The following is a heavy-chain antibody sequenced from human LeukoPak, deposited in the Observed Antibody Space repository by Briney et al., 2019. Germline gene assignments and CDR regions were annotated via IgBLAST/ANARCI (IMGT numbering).Heavy chain of an antibody. V-gene: IGHV1-8*03. D-gene: IGHD3-16*02. CDR1: GYTLTSYD. CDR2: MNPNSGNT. CDR3: ARVNYDYVWGSYRPFDY. Sequence: ASVKVSCKASGYTLTSYDINWVRQATGQGLEWMGWMNPNSGNTGYAQKFQGRVTITRNTSISTAYMELSSLRSEDTAVYYCARVNYDYVWGSYRPFDYWGQGTLVTVSS. J-gene: IGHJ4*02.